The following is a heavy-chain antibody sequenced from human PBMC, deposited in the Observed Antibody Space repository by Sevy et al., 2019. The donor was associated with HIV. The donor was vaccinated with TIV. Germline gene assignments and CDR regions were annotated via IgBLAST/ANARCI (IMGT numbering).Heavy chain of an antibody. V-gene: IGHV1-2*02. CDR1: GYTFSDSGYY. CDR2: INPKSGAT. D-gene: IGHD3-3*01. CDR3: ARESYDFWTGRVDYDYGMDV. Sequence: ASVKVSCKASGYTFSDSGYYVHWVRQAPGQGLEWMGWINPKSGATDYAQKFQGRVTMTRDTSVSTANMELNRLTSDDTAVYYCARESYDFWTGRVDYDYGMDVWGQGTTVTVSS. J-gene: IGHJ6*02.